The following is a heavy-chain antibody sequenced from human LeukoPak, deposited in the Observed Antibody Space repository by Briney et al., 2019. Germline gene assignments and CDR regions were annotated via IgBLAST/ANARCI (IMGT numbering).Heavy chain of an antibody. D-gene: IGHD4-11*01. CDR1: GGSISSSNYY. CDR2: IYYSGST. J-gene: IGHJ4*02. CDR3: ARDDYLDFIDY. V-gene: IGHV4-39*07. Sequence: NASETLSLTCTVSGGSISSSNYYWGWIRQPPGKGLEWIGSIYYSGSTFYNPSLKSRVTISVDTSKNQFSLKLSSVTAADTAVYYCARDDYLDFIDYWGQGTLVTVSS.